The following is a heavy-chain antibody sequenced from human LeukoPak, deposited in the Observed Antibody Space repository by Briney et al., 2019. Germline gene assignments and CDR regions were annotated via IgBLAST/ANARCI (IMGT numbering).Heavy chain of an antibody. CDR3: AKDWSYCSSTSCYYYYYMDV. D-gene: IGHD2-2*01. CDR1: GFTFSSYA. V-gene: IGHV3-23*01. J-gene: IGHJ6*03. CDR2: ISGSGGST. Sequence: GGSLRLSCAASGFTFSSYAMSWVRQAPGKGLEWVSAISGSGGSTYYADSVKGRFTISRDNSKNTLYLQMNSLRAEDTAVYYCAKDWSYCSSTSCYYYYYMDVWGKGTTVIVSS.